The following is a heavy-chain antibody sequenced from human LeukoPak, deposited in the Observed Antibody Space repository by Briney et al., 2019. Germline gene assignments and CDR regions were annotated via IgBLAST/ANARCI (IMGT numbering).Heavy chain of an antibody. CDR3: ARSGGWVTAYWYFDL. V-gene: IGHV4-34*01. J-gene: IGHJ2*01. D-gene: IGHD2-21*02. CDR2: INHSGST. Sequence: PSETLSLTCAVYGGSFSGYYWSWIRQPPGKGLEWIGEINHSGSTNYNPSLKSRVTISVDTSKNQFSLKLSSVTAADTAAYYCARSGGWVTAYWYFDLWGRGTLVTVSS. CDR1: GGSFSGYY.